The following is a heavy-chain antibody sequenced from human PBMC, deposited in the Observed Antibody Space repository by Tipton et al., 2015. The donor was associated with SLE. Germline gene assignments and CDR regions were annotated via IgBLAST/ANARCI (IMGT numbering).Heavy chain of an antibody. D-gene: IGHD5-24*01. CDR1: GGTFSNFA. V-gene: IGHV1-69*01. J-gene: IGHJ2*01. CDR3: ASRRWLQLIWSFDL. CDR2: IIPIFGTP. Sequence: QLVQSGAEVKKPGSSVNVSCKASGGTFSNFAISWVRQAPGQGLERMGEIIPIFGTPNSAQKFQGRVTITADQVTSTAYMELSSLRPDDTAVYYCASRRWLQLIWSFDLWGRGILVTVSS.